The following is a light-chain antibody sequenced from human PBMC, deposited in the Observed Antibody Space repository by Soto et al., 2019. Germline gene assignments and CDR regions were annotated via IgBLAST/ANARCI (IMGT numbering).Light chain of an antibody. CDR1: QSVYGS. Sequence: EVVMTQSPVTLSVSPGERATLSCRASQSVYGSLAWYQQKPGQAPRLLIHGASNRATDIPARFSGSGSGTEFSLCIYGLQSDDFAVYYCQQYKYWPLTFGGGTKVEIK. V-gene: IGKV3-15*01. J-gene: IGKJ4*01. CDR3: QQYKYWPLT. CDR2: GAS.